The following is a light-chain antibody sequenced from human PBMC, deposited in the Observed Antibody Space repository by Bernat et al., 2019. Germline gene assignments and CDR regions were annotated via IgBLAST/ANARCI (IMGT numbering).Light chain of an antibody. V-gene: IGLV1-44*01. CDR1: SSDVGSNS. Sequence: QSVLTQPPSASGTPGQRVTISCSGSSSDVGSNSVTWYQQFPGTAPKVLMYATNERPSGVPDRFSGSKSGTSVSLAISGLQSDDEGDYYCASWDDSLNGWVFGGGTKLTVL. J-gene: IGLJ3*02. CDR3: ASWDDSLNGWV. CDR2: ATN.